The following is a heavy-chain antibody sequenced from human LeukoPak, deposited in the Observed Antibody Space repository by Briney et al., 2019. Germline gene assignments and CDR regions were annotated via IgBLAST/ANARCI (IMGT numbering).Heavy chain of an antibody. Sequence: SETLSLTCTVSGGSISSYYWSSIRQPPGKGLEWIGYIYYSGSTNYNPSLKSRVTISVDTSKNQFSLKLSSVTAADTAVYYCARENGGDFDYWGQGTLVTVSS. V-gene: IGHV4-59*01. CDR3: ARENGGDFDY. CDR2: IYYSGST. J-gene: IGHJ4*02. CDR1: GGSISSYY. D-gene: IGHD3-16*01.